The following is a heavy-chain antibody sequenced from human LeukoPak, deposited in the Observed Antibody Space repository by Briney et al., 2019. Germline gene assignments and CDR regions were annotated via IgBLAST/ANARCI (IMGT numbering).Heavy chain of an antibody. D-gene: IGHD5-18*01. CDR3: ARDSRGSKRGYSYGAIDY. V-gene: IGHV3-23*01. CDR1: GFTFSSYA. CDR2: ISGSGGST. Sequence: GGSLRLSCAASGFTFSSYAMSWVRQAPGKGLEWVSAISGSGGSTYYADSVKGRFTISRDNSKNTLYLQMNSLRAEDTAVYYCARDSRGSKRGYSYGAIDYWGQGTLVTVSS. J-gene: IGHJ4*02.